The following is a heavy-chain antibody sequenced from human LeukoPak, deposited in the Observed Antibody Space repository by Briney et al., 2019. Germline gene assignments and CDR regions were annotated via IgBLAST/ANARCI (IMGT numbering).Heavy chain of an antibody. V-gene: IGHV3-66*01. Sequence: GGSLRLSCAASGFTFSSYSMNWVRQAPGEGLEWVSVIYSGGSTYYADSVKGRFTISRDNSKNTLYLQMNSLRAEDTSVYYCARGVSGGSYLRLYSFDYWGQGTLVTVSS. J-gene: IGHJ4*02. CDR3: ARGVSGGSYLRLYSFDY. CDR1: GFTFSSYS. CDR2: IYSGGST. D-gene: IGHD1-26*01.